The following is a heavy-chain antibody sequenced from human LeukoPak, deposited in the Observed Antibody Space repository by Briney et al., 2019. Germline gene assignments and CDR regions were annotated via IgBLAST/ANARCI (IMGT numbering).Heavy chain of an antibody. CDR3: ARDLGNYFHF. V-gene: IGHV1-18*01. Sequence: APVKVSCRANVYSFTGYVIGWVGQPPGQGLGWMGWISAHNGNTKYAQEVQGRVTMTTDTSTSTAYMEMRSLRSDDTAVYYCARDLGNYFHFWGQGTLVTVSS. CDR2: ISAHNGNT. D-gene: IGHD3-10*01. CDR1: VYSFTGYV. J-gene: IGHJ4*02.